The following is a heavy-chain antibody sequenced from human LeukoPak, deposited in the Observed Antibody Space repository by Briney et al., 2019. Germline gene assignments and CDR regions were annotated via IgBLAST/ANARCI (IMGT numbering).Heavy chain of an antibody. V-gene: IGHV1-69*13. CDR1: GGTFSRYA. CDR3: ARVGKGYYDSSGIPLDY. CDR2: IIPIFGTA. J-gene: IGHJ4*02. D-gene: IGHD3-22*01. Sequence: SVKVSCKASGGTFSRYAISWVRQAPGHGLEWMGGIIPIFGTANYAQKFQGRLTITADESTSTAYMELSSLRSEDTAVYYCARVGKGYYDSSGIPLDYWGQGTLVTVSS.